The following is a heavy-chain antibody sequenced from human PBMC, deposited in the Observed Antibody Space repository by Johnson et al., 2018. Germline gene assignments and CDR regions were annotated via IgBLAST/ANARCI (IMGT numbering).Heavy chain of an antibody. Sequence: EVQLLESGGDLVKPGGSLRLSCAASGFTFNNAWMNWVRQAPGKGLEWVGRIRSKTDGGATDNAAPVKGRFTISRDDSKNTLYLQMNSLKTEDTAVYYCTSWGLGGYLDVWGKGTTVTVSS. CDR3: TSWGLGGYLDV. D-gene: IGHD3/OR15-3a*01. CDR2: IRSKTDGGAT. CDR1: GFTFNNAW. J-gene: IGHJ6*03. V-gene: IGHV3-15*07.